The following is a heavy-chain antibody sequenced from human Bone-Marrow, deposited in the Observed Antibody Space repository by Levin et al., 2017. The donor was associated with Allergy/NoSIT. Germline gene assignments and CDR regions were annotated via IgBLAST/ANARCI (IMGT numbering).Heavy chain of an antibody. Sequence: SLTTSGVGVGWLRQPPGKSLEWLAFFYWNDDHRYSPSLRNRLSLTRDTSKNQVVLTMTNMDPVDTATYYCAHRRDDEYSERWTEAFDYWGQGTLVTVSS. CDR1: SLTTSGVG. CDR3: AHRRDDEYSERWTEAFDY. J-gene: IGHJ4*02. CDR2: FYWNDDH. V-gene: IGHV2-5*01. D-gene: IGHD5-18*01.